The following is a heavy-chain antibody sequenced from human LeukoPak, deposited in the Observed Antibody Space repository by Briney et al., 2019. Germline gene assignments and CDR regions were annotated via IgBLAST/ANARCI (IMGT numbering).Heavy chain of an antibody. CDR1: GFTFSSYA. V-gene: IGHV3-23*01. J-gene: IGHJ3*02. Sequence: GGSLRLSCAASGFTFSSYAMSWVRQAPGKGLEWVSAISGSGGSTYYADSVKGRFTISRDNSKNTLYLQMNGLRAEDTAVYYCAKVGDYGDYAHAFDIWGQGTMVTVSS. CDR2: ISGSGGST. CDR3: AKVGDYGDYAHAFDI. D-gene: IGHD4-17*01.